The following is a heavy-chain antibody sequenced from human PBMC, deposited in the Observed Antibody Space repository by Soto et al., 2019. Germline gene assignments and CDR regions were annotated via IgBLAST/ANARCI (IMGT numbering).Heavy chain of an antibody. CDR2: INHSGDT. CDR3: ARGRGVRGTIITTYYYYDLDV. J-gene: IGHJ6*02. CDR1: GGSFSGYY. D-gene: IGHD3-10*01. Sequence: QVQLQQGGAGLLKPSETLSLTCAVYGGSFSGYYRSWIRQPPGKGLEWIGEINHSGDTNYNPSLKSRVTISVDTPKNHFSLKLTSVTAAYTAVYYCARGRGVRGTIITTYYYYDLDVWGQGTTVTVSS. V-gene: IGHV4-34*02.